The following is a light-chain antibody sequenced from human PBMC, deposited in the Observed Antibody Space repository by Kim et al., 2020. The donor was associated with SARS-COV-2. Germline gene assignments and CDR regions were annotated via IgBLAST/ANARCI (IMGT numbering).Light chain of an antibody. CDR3: LSYTGSNVYV. J-gene: IGLJ1*01. CDR2: DVT. CDR1: RSDVGGYNY. V-gene: IGLV2-14*03. Sequence: QSALTQPASVSGSPGQSITISCTGTRSDVGGYNYVSWYQQHPGKATKLMIYDVTNRPSGVSDRFSGSKSGNTASLTISGLQAEDEADYYCLSYTGSNVYVFGTGTKVTVL.